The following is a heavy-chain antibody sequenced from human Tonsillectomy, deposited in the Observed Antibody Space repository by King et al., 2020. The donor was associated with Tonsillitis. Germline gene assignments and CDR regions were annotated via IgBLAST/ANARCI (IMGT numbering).Heavy chain of an antibody. Sequence: QLVQSGAEVKKPGESLKISCKGSGYSFTSYWIDWVRQMPGKGLEWMGIIYPGDSDTRYSPSFQGQVTISADKSISTAYLQWSSLKASDTAMYYCARLTKYDIRNDWVDPWGQGTLVTVSS. V-gene: IGHV5-51*01. CDR1: GYSFTSYW. CDR3: ARLTKYDIRNDWVDP. J-gene: IGHJ5*02. CDR2: IYPGDSDT. D-gene: IGHD1-1*01.